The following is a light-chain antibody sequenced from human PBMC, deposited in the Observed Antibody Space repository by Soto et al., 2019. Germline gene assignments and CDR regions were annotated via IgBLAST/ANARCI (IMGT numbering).Light chain of an antibody. CDR2: KAS. CDR1: QSISSW. J-gene: IGKJ1*01. Sequence: DIQMTQSPSTLSASVGDRVTITCRASQSISSWLAWYQQKPGKAPNLLIYKASSLESGVPSRFSGSGSGTEFTLTISSLQPDDFATYYCQQYNSYSWTFGQGTEVEIK. CDR3: QQYNSYSWT. V-gene: IGKV1-5*03.